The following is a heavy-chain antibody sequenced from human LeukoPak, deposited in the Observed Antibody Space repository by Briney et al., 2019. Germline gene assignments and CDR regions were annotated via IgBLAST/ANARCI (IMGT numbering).Heavy chain of an antibody. CDR1: GGSISSGGYY. D-gene: IGHD6-6*01. Sequence: SETLSLTCTVSGGSISSGGYYWSWIRQHPGKGLEWIGYIYYSGSTYYNPSLKNRVTISVDTSKNQFSLKLSSVTAADTAVYYCARDLRSSSFSYFDYWGQGTLVTVSS. V-gene: IGHV4-31*03. CDR2: IYYSGST. J-gene: IGHJ4*02. CDR3: ARDLRSSSFSYFDY.